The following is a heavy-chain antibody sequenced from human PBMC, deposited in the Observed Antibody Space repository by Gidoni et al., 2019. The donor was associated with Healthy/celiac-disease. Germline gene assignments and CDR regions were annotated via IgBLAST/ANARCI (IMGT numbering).Heavy chain of an antibody. CDR2: IYSGGST. Sequence: EVQLVESGGGLIQPGGSLRISCAASGFTVSSTYMSWVRQAPGKGLEWVSVIYSGGSTYYADSVKGRFTISRDKSKNTLYLQMNSLRAEDTAVYYCARDRGGPNYDFWSGYYWWGQGTLVTVSS. CDR1: GFTVSSTY. J-gene: IGHJ4*02. V-gene: IGHV3-53*01. D-gene: IGHD3-3*01. CDR3: ARDRGGPNYDFWSGYYW.